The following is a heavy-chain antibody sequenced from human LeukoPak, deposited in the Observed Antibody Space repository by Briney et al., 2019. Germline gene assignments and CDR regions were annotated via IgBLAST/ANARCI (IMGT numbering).Heavy chain of an antibody. D-gene: IGHD1-26*01. CDR2: ISYDGSNK. CDR1: GFTFSSYG. CDR3: AKDERIAGATARYFDL. V-gene: IGHV3-30*18. J-gene: IGHJ2*01. Sequence: GSLRLSCAASGFTFSSYGMHWVRQAPGKGLEWVAVISYDGSNKYYADSVKGRFTISRDNSKNTLYLQMNSLRAEDTAVYYCAKDERIAGATARYFDLWGRGTLATVSS.